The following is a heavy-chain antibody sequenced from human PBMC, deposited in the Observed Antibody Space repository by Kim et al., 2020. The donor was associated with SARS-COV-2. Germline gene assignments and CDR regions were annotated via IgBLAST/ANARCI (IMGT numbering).Heavy chain of an antibody. D-gene: IGHD3-10*01. Sequence: SETLSLTCAVYGGSFSGYYWSWIRQPPGKGLEWIGEINHSGSTNYNPSLKSRVTISVDTSKNQFSLKLSSVTAADTAVYYCARGLTVRGVIIRAYYFDYWGQGTLVTVSS. CDR3: ARGLTVRGVIIRAYYFDY. CDR1: GGSFSGYY. CDR2: INHSGST. V-gene: IGHV4-34*01. J-gene: IGHJ4*02.